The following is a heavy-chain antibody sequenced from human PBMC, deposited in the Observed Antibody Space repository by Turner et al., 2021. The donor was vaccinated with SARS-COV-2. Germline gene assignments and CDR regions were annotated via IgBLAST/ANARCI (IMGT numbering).Heavy chain of an antibody. J-gene: IGHJ4*02. D-gene: IGHD2-15*01. CDR1: GGSFSGYY. CDR3: AKGDDSRKSGLL. CDR2: IHPSGTT. Sequence: QVPLQQWAAGLLKPSETLSPTCAVYGGSFSGYYWTWLGQPPEKGLEWIGEIHPSGTTYHNPSLKGRVTMSVDTSKNQFYLKVSSVTAADTAVYYCAKGDDSRKSGLLWGQGTLVTVSS. V-gene: IGHV4-34*02.